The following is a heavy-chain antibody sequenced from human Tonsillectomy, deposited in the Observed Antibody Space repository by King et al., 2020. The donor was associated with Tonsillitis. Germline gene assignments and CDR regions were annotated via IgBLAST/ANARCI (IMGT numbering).Heavy chain of an antibody. CDR1: GFTFSNYA. D-gene: IGHD5-24*01. CDR2: ISYHGSNK. CDR3: ARDTTMAEYYFDY. J-gene: IGHJ4*02. Sequence: VQLVESGGGVVQPGRSLRLSCTASGFTFSNYAMHWVRQAPGKGLEWVGVISYHGSNKYYADSVKGRFTISRDNFKNTLYLQMNSLRTEDTAVFYCARDTTMAEYYFDYWGQGTLRTV. V-gene: IGHV3-30*04.